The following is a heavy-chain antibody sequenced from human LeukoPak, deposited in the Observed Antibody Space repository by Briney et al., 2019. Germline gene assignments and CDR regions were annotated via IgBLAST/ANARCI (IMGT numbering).Heavy chain of an antibody. D-gene: IGHD3-10*01. CDR3: AREGVWFGELSDYFDY. V-gene: IGHV1-18*01. J-gene: IGHJ4*02. CDR1: GYTFTSYG. CDR2: ISAYNGNT. Sequence: ASAKVTCKASGYTFTSYGISWVRQAPGQGLEWMGWISAYNGNTNYAQKLQGRVTMTTDTSTSTAYMELRSLRSDDTAVYYCAREGVWFGELSDYFDYWGQGTLVTVSS.